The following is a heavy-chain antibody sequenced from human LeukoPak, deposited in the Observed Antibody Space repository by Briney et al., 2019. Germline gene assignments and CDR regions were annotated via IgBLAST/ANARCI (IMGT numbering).Heavy chain of an antibody. D-gene: IGHD3-10*01. J-gene: IGHJ4*02. V-gene: IGHV3-74*01. CDR1: GFTFSSSW. Sequence: GGSLRLSCAASGFTFSSSWMLWVRQVPGKGLVWVSRINTDGSSTSYAESVKGRFTIFRDNAKNTLYLQMNSLRADDTAVYYCASTYYGSGSWVAYYFDYWGQGTLVTVSS. CDR2: INTDGSST. CDR3: ASTYYGSGSWVAYYFDY.